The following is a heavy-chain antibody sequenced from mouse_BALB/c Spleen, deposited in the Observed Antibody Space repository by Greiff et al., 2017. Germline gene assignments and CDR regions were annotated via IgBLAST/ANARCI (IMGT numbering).Heavy chain of an antibody. CDR1: GYTFSSYW. V-gene: IGHV1-9*01. J-gene: IGHJ3*01. CDR3: ARRKAWFAY. CDR2: ILPGSGST. Sequence: VKLVESGAELMKPGASVKISCKATGYTFSSYWIEWVKQRPGHGLEWIGEILPGSGSTNYNEKFKGKATFTADTSSNTAYMQLSSLTSEDSAVYYCARRKAWFAYWGQGTLVTVSA.